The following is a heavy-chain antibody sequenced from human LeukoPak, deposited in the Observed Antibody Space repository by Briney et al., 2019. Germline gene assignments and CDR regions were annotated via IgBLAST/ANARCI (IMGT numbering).Heavy chain of an antibody. CDR3: VRGMVRGVNDY. CDR1: GYTFTGYY. Sequence: ASVKVSCKASGYTFTGYYMHWVRQAPGQGLEWMGRINPNSGGTNYAQKFQGRVTMSRDTSISTAYMELSRLRSDDTAVYYCVRGMVRGVNDYWGQGTLVTVSS. V-gene: IGHV1-2*06. CDR2: INPNSGGT. J-gene: IGHJ4*02. D-gene: IGHD3-10*01.